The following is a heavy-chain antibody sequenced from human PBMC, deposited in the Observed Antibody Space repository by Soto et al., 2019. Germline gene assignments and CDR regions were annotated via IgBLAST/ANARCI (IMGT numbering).Heavy chain of an antibody. V-gene: IGHV4-59*08. CDR3: ARRPDYGDYGYWYFDL. J-gene: IGHJ2*01. CDR2: IYYSGST. Sequence: SETLSLTCTISGRSISSYYWSWLRQPPGKGLEWIGYIYYSGSTNYNPSLKSRVTISVDTSKNQFSLKLSSVTAADTAVYYCARRPDYGDYGYWYFDLWGRGTLVTVSS. CDR1: GRSISSYY. D-gene: IGHD4-17*01.